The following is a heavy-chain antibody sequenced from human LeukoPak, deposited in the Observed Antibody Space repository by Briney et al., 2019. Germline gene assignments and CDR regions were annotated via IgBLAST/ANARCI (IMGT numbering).Heavy chain of an antibody. CDR2: ITSGSSTI. Sequence: GGSLRLSCAASGFTFSTYRMNWVRQAPGKGLEWVSYITSGSSTIYYADSVRGRFTISRDNTKNSLYLQMDSLTADDTAVYFCACLRGPSDYWGQGTLVTVSS. CDR3: ACLRGPSDY. CDR1: GFTFSTYR. V-gene: IGHV3-48*04. D-gene: IGHD4-17*01. J-gene: IGHJ4*02.